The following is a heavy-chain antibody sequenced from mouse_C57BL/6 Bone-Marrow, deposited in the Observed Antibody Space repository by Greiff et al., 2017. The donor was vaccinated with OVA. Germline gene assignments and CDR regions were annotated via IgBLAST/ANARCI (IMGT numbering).Heavy chain of an antibody. CDR2: IHPSDSDT. CDR1: GYTFTSYW. CDR3: AIGGWFDY. V-gene: IGHV1-74*01. D-gene: IGHD1-1*02. J-gene: IGHJ2*01. Sequence: QVQLQQPGAELVKPGASVKVSCKASGYTFTSYWLHWVKQRPGQGLEWIGRIHPSDSDTNYNQKLTGTATLSVDKSSSTPYMQLRSLTSEDSSVYYCAIGGWFDYWGQGTTLTVSS.